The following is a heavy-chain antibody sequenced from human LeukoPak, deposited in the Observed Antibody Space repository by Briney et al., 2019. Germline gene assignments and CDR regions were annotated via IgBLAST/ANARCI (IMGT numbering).Heavy chain of an antibody. CDR1: GGSISSSSYY. J-gene: IGHJ4*02. CDR3: AGNDILTGYYDY. D-gene: IGHD3-9*01. Sequence: PSGTLSLTCTVSGGSISSSSYYWGWIRQPPGKGLEWIGSIYYSGSTYYNPSLKSRVTISVDTSKNQFSLKLSSVTAADTAVYYCAGNDILTGYYDYWGQGTLVTVSS. CDR2: IYYSGST. V-gene: IGHV4-39*07.